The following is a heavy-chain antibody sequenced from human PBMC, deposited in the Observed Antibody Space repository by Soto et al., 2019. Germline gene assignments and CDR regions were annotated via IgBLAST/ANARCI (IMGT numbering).Heavy chain of an antibody. CDR3: ARGVEMATTGLDY. D-gene: IGHD5-12*01. CDR1: GGSVSSGSYY. Sequence: QVQLQESGPGLVKPSETLSLTCTVSGGSVSSGSYYWSWIRQPPGKGLEWIGYIYYSGSTNYNPSLQSRVTISVDTSKNQFSLKLSSVTAADTAVYYCARGVEMATTGLDYWGQGTLVTVSS. CDR2: IYYSGST. V-gene: IGHV4-61*01. J-gene: IGHJ4*02.